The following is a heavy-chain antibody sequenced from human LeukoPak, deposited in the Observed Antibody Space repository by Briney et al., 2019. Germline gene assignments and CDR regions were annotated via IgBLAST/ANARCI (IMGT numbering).Heavy chain of an antibody. CDR3: ARDPPFWSGYLSDY. CDR1: GGTFSSYA. V-gene: IGHV1-69*05. D-gene: IGHD3-3*01. CDR2: IIPIFGTA. Sequence: SVKVSCKASGGTFSSYAISWVRHAPGQGLEWMGRIIPIFGTANYAQKFQGRVTITTDESTSTAYMELSSLRSEDTAVYYCARDPPFWSGYLSDYWGQGTLVTVSS. J-gene: IGHJ4*02.